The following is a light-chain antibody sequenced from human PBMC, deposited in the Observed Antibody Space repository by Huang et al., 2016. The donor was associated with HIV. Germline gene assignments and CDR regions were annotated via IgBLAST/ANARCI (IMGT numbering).Light chain of an antibody. CDR1: QSISSW. Sequence: DIQMTQSPSTLSASVGDRVTITCRASQSISSWLAWYQQKPGIAPKLLINKASNSESGVPSRFSGSGSGTEFTLTISSLQPDDFATYYCQQSETFGQGTKVEIK. J-gene: IGKJ1*01. CDR2: KAS. V-gene: IGKV1-5*03. CDR3: QQSET.